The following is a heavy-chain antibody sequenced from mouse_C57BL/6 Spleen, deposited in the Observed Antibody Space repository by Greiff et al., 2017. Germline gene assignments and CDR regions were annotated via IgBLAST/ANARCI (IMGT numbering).Heavy chain of an antibody. Sequence: QVQLQQSGAELVRPGASVTLSCKASGYTFTDYEMHWVKQTPVHGLEWIGAIDPETGGTAYNQKFKGKAILTADKSYSTAYMELRSLTSEDSAVYYCTRGGGFAYWGQGTLVTVSA. CDR3: TRGGGFAY. J-gene: IGHJ3*01. CDR2: IDPETGGT. V-gene: IGHV1-15*01. CDR1: GYTFTDYE.